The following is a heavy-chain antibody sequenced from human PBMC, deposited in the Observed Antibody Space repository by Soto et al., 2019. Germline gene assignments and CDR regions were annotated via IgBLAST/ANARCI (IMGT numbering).Heavy chain of an antibody. Sequence: EVQLLESGGGLVQPGGSLRLACATSGLSFSTYAMPWVRQAPGKGLEWVSTFNGNGGGTYYADSVKGRLTISRDNSKYTLYLQMDSLRAEDTATYYCAKDNSLRWFDPWGEGTLVTVSS. D-gene: IGHD2-15*01. CDR1: GLSFSTYA. CDR3: AKDNSLRWFDP. V-gene: IGHV3-23*01. J-gene: IGHJ5*02. CDR2: FNGNGGGT.